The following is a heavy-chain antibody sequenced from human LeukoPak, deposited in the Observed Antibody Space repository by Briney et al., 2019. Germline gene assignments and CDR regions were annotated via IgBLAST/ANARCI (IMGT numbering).Heavy chain of an antibody. CDR3: ARGRGYCSSTSCYNYYYYMDV. D-gene: IGHD2-2*02. CDR1: GGSFSGYY. J-gene: IGHJ6*03. V-gene: IGHV4-34*01. CDR2: INHSGST. Sequence: PSETLSLNCAVYGGSFSGYYWSWIRQPPGKGLEWIGEINHSGSTNYNPSPKSRVTLSVDTSKNQFSLKLRSVTAADTAVYYCARGRGYCSSTSCYNYYYYMDVWGKGTTVTVSS.